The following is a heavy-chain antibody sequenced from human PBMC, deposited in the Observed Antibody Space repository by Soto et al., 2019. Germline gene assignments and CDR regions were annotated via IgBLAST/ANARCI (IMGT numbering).Heavy chain of an antibody. V-gene: IGHV3-23*01. CDR2: ITGTSANT. CDR1: RCTFSNFA. Sequence: GGSLRLSCAASRCTFSNFAMSWVRQAPGKGLEWVSTITGTSANTYYTDSVKGRFAISRDNSQNTLYLQMNSLTTEDTAVYYCAKGGATYGLLTHDYWGQGTLVTVSS. D-gene: IGHD3-9*01. J-gene: IGHJ4*02. CDR3: AKGGATYGLLTHDY.